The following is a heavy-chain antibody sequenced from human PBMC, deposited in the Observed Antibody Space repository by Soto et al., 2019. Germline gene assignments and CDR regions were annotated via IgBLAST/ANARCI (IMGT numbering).Heavy chain of an antibody. CDR2: ILHDETP. CDR1: GLSFSTYA. CDR3: AKDLFPTSGQRFFFEC. V-gene: IGHV3-23*01. D-gene: IGHD2-21*01. Sequence: GSLRLSWASSGLSFSTYAINWVRQAPGRGLEWVSTILHDETPFYTDSVKGRFTISRDNVRGTLYLQMNGLRVEDAALYFCAKDLFPTSGQRFFFECWGQGSLVTVSS. J-gene: IGHJ4*02.